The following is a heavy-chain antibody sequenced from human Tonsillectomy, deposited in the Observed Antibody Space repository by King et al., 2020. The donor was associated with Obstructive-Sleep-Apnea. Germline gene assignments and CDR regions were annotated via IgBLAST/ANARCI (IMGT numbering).Heavy chain of an antibody. CDR1: GYTFTSYG. Sequence: VQLVEFGAEVKEPGASVKVSCKASGYTFTSYGISWVRQAPGQGLEWMGWISAYYENTDYAQELQGRVTLTTHTSTHTAYMELRSLRSDDTAVYYCARDGYYDKTGYPSTFWGQGTLVTVSS. D-gene: IGHD3-9*01. V-gene: IGHV1-18*04. J-gene: IGHJ4*02. CDR2: ISAYYENT. CDR3: ARDGYYDKTGYPSTF.